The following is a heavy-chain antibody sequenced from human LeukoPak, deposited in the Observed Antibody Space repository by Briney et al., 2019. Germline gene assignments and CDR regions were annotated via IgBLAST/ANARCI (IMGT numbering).Heavy chain of an antibody. CDR3: AKDRRPEGSYGYLDY. CDR2: ISSSGGNT. V-gene: IGHV3-23*01. Sequence: GGSLRLSCAASGFTFSSNGMSWVRQAPGKGLEWVSSISSSGGNTYYADSVKGRFTISRDNSKNTLFLQMNNLRVEDTAVYYCAKDRRPEGSYGYLDYCGQGTLVTVSS. D-gene: IGHD5-18*01. J-gene: IGHJ4*02. CDR1: GFTFSSNG.